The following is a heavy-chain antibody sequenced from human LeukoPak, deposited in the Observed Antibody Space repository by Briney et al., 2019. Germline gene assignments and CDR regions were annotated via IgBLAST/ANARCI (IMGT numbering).Heavy chain of an antibody. J-gene: IGHJ4*02. Sequence: ASVKVSCKASGYTFTSYGISWVRQAPGQGLEWMGWISAYNGNTNYAQKLQGRVTMTTDTSTSTAYMELRSLRSDDTAVYYCARDTQGATQHPFDYWGQGTLVTVSS. CDR1: GYTFTSYG. V-gene: IGHV1-18*01. CDR3: ARDTQGATQHPFDY. CDR2: ISAYNGNT. D-gene: IGHD1-26*01.